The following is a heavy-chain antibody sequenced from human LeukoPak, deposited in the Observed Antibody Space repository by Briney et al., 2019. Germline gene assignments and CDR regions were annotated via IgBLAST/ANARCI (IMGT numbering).Heavy chain of an antibody. J-gene: IGHJ5*02. CDR2: IYHSGST. Sequence: SETLSLTCTVSGGSISSSFYYWGWIRQPPGKGLEWIGSIYHSGSTYYNPSLKSRVTISVDTSRNQFSLKLSSVTAADTAVYYCARAVAAVQNWFDPWGQGTLVTVSS. V-gene: IGHV4-39*07. CDR1: GGSISSSFYY. D-gene: IGHD6-13*01. CDR3: ARAVAAVQNWFDP.